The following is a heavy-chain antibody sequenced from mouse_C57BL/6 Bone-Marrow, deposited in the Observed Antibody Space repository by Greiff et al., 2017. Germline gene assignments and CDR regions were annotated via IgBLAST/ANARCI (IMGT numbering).Heavy chain of an antibody. CDR1: GYTFTDYN. J-gene: IGHJ4*01. Sequence: VQLQQSGPELVKPGASVKIPCKASGYTFTDYNMDWVKQSHGKSLEWIGDINPNNGGTIYNQKFKGKATLTVDKSSSTAYMELRSLTSEDTAVYYCATMITTRWYYYAMDYWGQGTSVTVSS. CDR2: INPNNGGT. V-gene: IGHV1-18*01. D-gene: IGHD2-4*01. CDR3: ATMITTRWYYYAMDY.